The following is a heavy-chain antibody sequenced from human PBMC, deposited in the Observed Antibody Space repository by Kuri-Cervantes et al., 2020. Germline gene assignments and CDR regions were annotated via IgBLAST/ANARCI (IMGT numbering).Heavy chain of an antibody. CDR3: ARGSRWLVLYYFDY. CDR1: GFTFSSYA. CDR2: ISYDGSNK. J-gene: IGHJ4*02. D-gene: IGHD6-19*01. V-gene: IGHV3-30-3*01. Sequence: GESLKISCAASGFTFSSYAMHWVRQAPGKGLEWVAVISYDGSNKYYADSMKGRFTISRDNSKNTLYLQMNSLRAEDTAVYYCARGSRWLVLYYFDYWGQGALVTVSS.